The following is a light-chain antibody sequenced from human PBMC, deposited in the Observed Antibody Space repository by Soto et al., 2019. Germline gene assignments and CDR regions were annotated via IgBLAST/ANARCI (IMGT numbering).Light chain of an antibody. CDR1: QSVSYY. CDR3: QQYDTLRVT. J-gene: IGKJ3*01. Sequence: EIVLTQSPGTLSLSPGERATLSCRASQSVSYYLAWYQQKPGQAPRLLIYGASTRATGIPARFIGSGSGTEFTLTISSLQSEDFATYYCQQYDTLRVTFGPGTKVDIK. CDR2: GAS. V-gene: IGKV3-15*01.